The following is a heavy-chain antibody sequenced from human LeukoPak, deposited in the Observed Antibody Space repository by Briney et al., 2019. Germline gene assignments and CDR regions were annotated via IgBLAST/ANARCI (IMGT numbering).Heavy chain of an antibody. CDR3: ARWGGGNSRY. CDR1: GGSISSGSYY. V-gene: IGHV4-61*02. D-gene: IGHD3-16*01. Sequence: PSETLSLTCTVSGGSISSGSYYWSWIRQPAGKGLEWIGRIYTSGSTNYNPSLKSRVTISVDTSKNQFSLKQSSVTAADTAVYYCARWGGGNSRYWGQGTLVTVSS. J-gene: IGHJ4*02. CDR2: IYTSGST.